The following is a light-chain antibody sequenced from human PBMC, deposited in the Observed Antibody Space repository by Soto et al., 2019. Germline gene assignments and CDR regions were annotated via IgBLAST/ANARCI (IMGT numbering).Light chain of an antibody. CDR2: RVS. Sequence: EVVMTQSPLSLPVTLGQPASISCRSSQGLVHSDGNTYLTWFQLRPGQSPRRLIERVSNRDSAVPDRFSGSGSGSVFTLKISRVEAEDVGVYYCMQGTYWATFGQGTRLEIK. CDR1: QGLVHSDGNTY. J-gene: IGKJ5*01. CDR3: MQGTYWAT. V-gene: IGKV2-30*02.